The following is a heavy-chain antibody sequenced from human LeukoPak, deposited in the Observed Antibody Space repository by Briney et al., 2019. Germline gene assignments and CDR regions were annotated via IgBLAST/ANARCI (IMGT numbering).Heavy chain of an antibody. D-gene: IGHD2-8*02. CDR2: ISYDGNK. V-gene: IGHV3-30*18. Sequence: PGRSLRLSCAASGFTFSDYGMHWVRQAPGKGLEWVTIISYDGNKYYAESVKGRLTISRDNSKNTLYLQMNSLRAEDTAIYYCAKSGGYCTGGNCYANYWGRGTLLTVSS. CDR3: AKSGGYCTGGNCYANY. CDR1: GFTFSDYG. J-gene: IGHJ4*02.